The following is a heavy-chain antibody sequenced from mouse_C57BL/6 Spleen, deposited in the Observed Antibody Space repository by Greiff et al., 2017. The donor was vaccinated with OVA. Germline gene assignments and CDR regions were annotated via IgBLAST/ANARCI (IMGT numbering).Heavy chain of an antibody. V-gene: IGHV1-22*01. CDR3: AKDYGIFYFDY. CDR1: GYTFTDYY. J-gene: IGHJ2*01. Sequence: VQLQQSGPELVKPGASVKLSCKASGYTFTDYYMHWVKQSHGKSLEWIGDINPNNGGTSYNQKFKGKATLTVNKSSSTAYMELRSLTSEYSAVYYCAKDYGIFYFDYWGQGTTLTVSS. D-gene: IGHD1-1*01. CDR2: INPNNGGT.